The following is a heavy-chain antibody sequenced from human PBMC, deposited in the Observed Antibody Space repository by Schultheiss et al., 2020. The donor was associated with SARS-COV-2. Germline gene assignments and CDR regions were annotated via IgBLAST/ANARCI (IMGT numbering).Heavy chain of an antibody. J-gene: IGHJ6*02. V-gene: IGHV4-4*07. CDR1: GGSFSGYY. Sequence: SETLSLTCAVYGGSFSGYYWSWIRQPAGKGLEWIGRIYTSGSTNYNPSLKSRVTMSVDTSKNQFSLKLSSVTAADTAVYYCARDGNVAHYYDFWSGYPAYGMDVWGQGTTVTVSS. CDR3: ARDGNVAHYYDFWSGYPAYGMDV. CDR2: IYTSGST. D-gene: IGHD3-3*01.